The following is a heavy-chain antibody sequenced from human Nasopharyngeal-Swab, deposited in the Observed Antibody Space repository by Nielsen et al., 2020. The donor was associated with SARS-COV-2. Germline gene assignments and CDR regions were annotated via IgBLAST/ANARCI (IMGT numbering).Heavy chain of an antibody. CDR3: SRENQEYANIWIDY. V-gene: IGHV7-4-1*02. CDR1: GYTFTSNV. CDR2: ISTKTGAP. J-gene: IGHJ4*02. D-gene: IGHD1-1*01. Sequence: SVNVSCKASGYTFTSNVLNWVRQAPGQGPEYIGWISTKTGAPTYAQAFTGRFVITLDTSVSTTYLQISSLKADDTAVYYCSRENQEYANIWIDYWGQGTQVTVSS.